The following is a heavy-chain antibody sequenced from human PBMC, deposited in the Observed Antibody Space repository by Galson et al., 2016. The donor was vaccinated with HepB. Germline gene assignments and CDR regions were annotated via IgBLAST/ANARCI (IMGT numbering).Heavy chain of an antibody. CDR3: ARDYHGSGWVVFAFDI. CDR2: MHYNGST. D-gene: IGHD6-19*01. Sequence: ETLSLTCTVPGGSISSYYWSWIRQPPGKELEWIGYMHYNGSTTYNPSLKSRVTISVDTSKNQFSLKLSSVTAADTAVYYCARDYHGSGWVVFAFDIWGQGTMVTVSS. J-gene: IGHJ3*02. CDR1: GGSISSYY. V-gene: IGHV4-59*01.